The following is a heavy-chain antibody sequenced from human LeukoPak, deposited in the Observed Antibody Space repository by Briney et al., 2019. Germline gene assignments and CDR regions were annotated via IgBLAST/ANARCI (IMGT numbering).Heavy chain of an antibody. CDR1: GYTLTELA. J-gene: IGHJ4*02. CDR3: ATYSGYYYY. CDR2: FDPEDGET. V-gene: IGHV1-24*01. D-gene: IGHD3-3*01. Sequence: GASVKVSCKVSGYTLTELAMHWVRQAPGEGLEWMGGFDPEDGETVYAQKFQGRVTMTEDTSTDTAYMELSGLSSEDTAVYFCATYSGYYYYWGQGTLVTVSS.